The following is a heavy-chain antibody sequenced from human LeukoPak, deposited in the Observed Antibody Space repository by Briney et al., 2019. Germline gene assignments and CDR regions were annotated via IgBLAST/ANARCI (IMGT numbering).Heavy chain of an antibody. CDR3: ARGPFYGDSVRFDY. CDR1: GGSISSGSYY. D-gene: IGHD4-17*01. V-gene: IGHV4-61*02. J-gene: IGHJ4*02. Sequence: PSETLSLTCTVSGGSISSGSYYWTWIRQPAGKGLERIGRISTTGSTNYNPSLKSRVTISVDTSTNQFSLRLSSVTAADTAMYYCARGPFYGDSVRFDYWGQGTLVTVSS. CDR2: ISTTGST.